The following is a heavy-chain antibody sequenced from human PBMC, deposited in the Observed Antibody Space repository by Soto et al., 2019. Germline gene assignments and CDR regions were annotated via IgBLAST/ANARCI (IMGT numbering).Heavy chain of an antibody. Sequence: GGSLRLSCAASGFTFSSYGMHWVRQAPGKGLEWVAVISYDGSNKYYADSVKGRFTISRDNSKNTLYLQMNSLRAEDTAVYYCAKAGGVAAEERVFDYWGQGTLVTVSS. CDR2: ISYDGSNK. V-gene: IGHV3-30*18. CDR1: GFTFSSYG. D-gene: IGHD6-25*01. J-gene: IGHJ4*02. CDR3: AKAGGVAAEERVFDY.